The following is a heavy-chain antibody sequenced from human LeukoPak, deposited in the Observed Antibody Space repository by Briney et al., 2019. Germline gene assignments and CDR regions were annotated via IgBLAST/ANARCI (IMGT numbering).Heavy chain of an antibody. CDR2: ISSSSRTI. CDR1: GFTFSMYS. J-gene: IGHJ4*02. D-gene: IGHD3-3*01. V-gene: IGHV3-48*02. CDR3: ARDGLDYDPFPY. Sequence: GGSLRLSCAISGFTFSMYSMNWVRQAPGKGLEWVSYISSSSRTIYYADSVKGRFTISRDNAKNLLYLQMNSLRDEDTAVYYCARDGLDYDPFPYWGQGTLVPVPS.